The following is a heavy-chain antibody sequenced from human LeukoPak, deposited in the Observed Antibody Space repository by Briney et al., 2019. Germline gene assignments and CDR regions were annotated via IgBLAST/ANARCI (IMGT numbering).Heavy chain of an antibody. CDR2: MNSNSGNT. V-gene: IGHV1-8*03. CDR1: GYTFTSYD. CDR3: ARLVWGSASGRHYYYMDV. Sequence: ASVKVSCKASGYTFTSYDINWVRQATGQGLEWMGWMNSNSGNTGYAQKFQGRVTITRNTSISTAYMELSSLRSEDTAVYYCARLVWGSASGRHYYYMDVWGKGTTVTVSS. J-gene: IGHJ6*03. D-gene: IGHD3-10*01.